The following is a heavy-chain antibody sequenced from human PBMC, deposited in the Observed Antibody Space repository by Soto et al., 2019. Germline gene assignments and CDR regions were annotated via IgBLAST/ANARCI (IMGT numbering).Heavy chain of an antibody. CDR3: ARGIAVAGVYYGMDV. CDR2: IIPIFGTA. CDR1: GGTFSSYA. Sequence: SVKVSCKASGGTFSSYAVSWVRQAPGQGLEWMGGIIPIFGTANYAQKFQGRVTITADESTSTAYMELSSLRSEDTAVYYCARGIAVAGVYYGMDVWGQGTTVTVSS. V-gene: IGHV1-69*13. D-gene: IGHD6-19*01. J-gene: IGHJ6*02.